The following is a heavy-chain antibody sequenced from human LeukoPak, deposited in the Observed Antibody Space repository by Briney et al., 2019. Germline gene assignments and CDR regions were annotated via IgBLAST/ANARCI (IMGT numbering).Heavy chain of an antibody. Sequence: GGSLRLSCAASGFTFSSYAMSWVRQAPGKGLEWVSAISGSDGRTYYADSVKGRFTISRDNSKNTLYLQMNSLRGEDTAVYYCARHVVGATTRLDHWGQGTLVTVSS. J-gene: IGHJ4*02. CDR3: ARHVVGATTRLDH. V-gene: IGHV3-23*01. D-gene: IGHD1-26*01. CDR2: ISGSDGRT. CDR1: GFTFSSYA.